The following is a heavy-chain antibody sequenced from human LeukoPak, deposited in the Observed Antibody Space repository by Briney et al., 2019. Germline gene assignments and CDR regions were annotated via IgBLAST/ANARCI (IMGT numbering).Heavy chain of an antibody. D-gene: IGHD3-22*01. Sequence: GGSLRLSCAASGFTVSSNYMSWVRQAPGKGLEWVSVIYSGGSTYYADSVKGRFTISRDNSKNTLYLQMNSLRAEDTAVYYCVRVHYYDSSGLYDWGQGTLVTVSS. CDR2: IYSGGST. J-gene: IGHJ4*02. CDR3: VRVHYYDSSGLYD. CDR1: GFTVSSNY. V-gene: IGHV3-66*02.